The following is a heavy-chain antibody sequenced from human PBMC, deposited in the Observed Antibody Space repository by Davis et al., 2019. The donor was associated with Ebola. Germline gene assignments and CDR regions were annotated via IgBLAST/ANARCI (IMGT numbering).Heavy chain of an antibody. D-gene: IGHD1-26*01. J-gene: IGHJ4*02. CDR3: ARGREVPYYIPFDY. V-gene: IGHV4-31*02. CDR2: IYYSGST. Sequence: YWIGWIRQPPGKGLEWIGYIYYSGSTYYNPSLKSRFTISVDTSNNQFSLKLSSVTAADTAVYYCARGREVPYYIPFDYWGQGTLVTVSS. CDR1: Y.